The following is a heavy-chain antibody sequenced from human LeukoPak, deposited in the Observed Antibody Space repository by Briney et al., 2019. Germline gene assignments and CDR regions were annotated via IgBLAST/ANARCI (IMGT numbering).Heavy chain of an antibody. J-gene: IGHJ4*02. CDR1: GFTLSSYW. V-gene: IGHV3-74*01. CDR2: INPGGSRI. D-gene: IGHD1-14*01. CDR3: ARSNQADDY. Sequence: PGGSLRLSRAASGFTLSSYWMHWVRQVPGKGLVWVARINPGGSRITYADSVKGRFTISRYNAKNTLYLQMDSLRAEDTGVYYCARSNQADDYWGQGTLVTVSS.